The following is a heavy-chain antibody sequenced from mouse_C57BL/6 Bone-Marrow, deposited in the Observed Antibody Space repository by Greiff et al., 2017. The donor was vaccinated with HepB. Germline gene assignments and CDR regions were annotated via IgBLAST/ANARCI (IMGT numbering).Heavy chain of an antibody. CDR3: ARLTTVVALDWYFDV. Sequence: EVHLVESGGDLVKPGGSLKLSCAASGFTFSSYGMSWVRQTPDKRLEWVATISSGGSYTYYPDSVKGRFTISRDNAKNTLYLQMSSLKSEDTAMYYCARLTTVVALDWYFDVWGTGTTVTVSS. V-gene: IGHV5-6*01. D-gene: IGHD1-1*01. CDR2: ISSGGSYT. J-gene: IGHJ1*03. CDR1: GFTFSSYG.